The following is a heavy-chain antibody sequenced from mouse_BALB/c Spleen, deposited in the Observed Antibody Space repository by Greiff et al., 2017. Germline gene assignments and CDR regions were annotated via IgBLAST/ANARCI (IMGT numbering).Heavy chain of an antibody. CDR2: INPSNGGT. CDR1: GYTFTSYY. J-gene: IGHJ3*01. Sequence: VQLQQSGAELVKPGASVKLSCKASGYTFTSYYMYWVKQRPGQGLEWIGEINPSNGGTNFNEKFKSKATLTVDKSSSTVYMQLSSLTSEDSAVYYWTRGGSYPWFADWGQGTLVTVSA. CDR3: TRGGSYPWFAD. D-gene: IGHD1-1*02. V-gene: IGHV1S81*02.